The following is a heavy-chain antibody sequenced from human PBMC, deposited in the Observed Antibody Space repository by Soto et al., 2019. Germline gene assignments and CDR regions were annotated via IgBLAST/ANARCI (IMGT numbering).Heavy chain of an antibody. D-gene: IGHD4-17*01. CDR3: AREKTTVTRNFGYYGMDV. CDR1: GFTFSSYG. V-gene: IGHV3-33*01. Sequence: QVQLVESGGGVVQPGRSLRLSCAASGFTFSSYGMHWVRQAPGKGLEWVAVIWYDGSNKYYADSVKGRVTISRDNSKNTLYLQMNSLRAEDTAVYYCAREKTTVTRNFGYYGMDVWGQGTTVTVSS. J-gene: IGHJ6*02. CDR2: IWYDGSNK.